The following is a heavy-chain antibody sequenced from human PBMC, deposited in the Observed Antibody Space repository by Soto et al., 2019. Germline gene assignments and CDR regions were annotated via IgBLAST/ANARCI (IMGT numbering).Heavy chain of an antibody. CDR2: IVVGSGNT. CDR3: AKRMIPNYGGNSGGNFDY. Sequence: VASVKVSCKASGFTFTSSAVQWVRQARGQRLEWIGWIVVGSGNTNYAQKFQERVTITRDMSTSTAYMELSSLRAEDTAVYYCAKRMIPNYGGNSGGNFDYWGQGTLVTVSS. V-gene: IGHV1-58*01. CDR1: GFTFTSSA. J-gene: IGHJ4*02. D-gene: IGHD4-17*01.